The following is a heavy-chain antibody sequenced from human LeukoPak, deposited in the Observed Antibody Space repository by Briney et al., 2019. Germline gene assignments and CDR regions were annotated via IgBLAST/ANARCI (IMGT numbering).Heavy chain of an antibody. CDR1: GFTFSSYA. D-gene: IGHD1-14*01. V-gene: IGHV3-23*01. CDR2: ITGSGDST. Sequence: GGSLRLSCAASGFTFSSYAMNWVRQAPGKGLEWVSTITGSGDSTYYADSVKGRFTISRDNSKNTVYLQMNSLRAEDTAVYYCANSLTLLNPFDYWGQGTLVTVSS. J-gene: IGHJ4*02. CDR3: ANSLTLLNPFDY.